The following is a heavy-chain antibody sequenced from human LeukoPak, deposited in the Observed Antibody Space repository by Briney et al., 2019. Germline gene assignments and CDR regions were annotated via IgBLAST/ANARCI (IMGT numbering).Heavy chain of an antibody. D-gene: IGHD3-22*01. CDR1: GISFSSYA. Sequence: GRSLRLSCAASGISFSSYAMQWVRQAPGKGPEWVAVISYDGSNKFYADSVKGRFTISRDNSKNTLYLQMDSLRAEYTAVYYCARDYYYGSDYWGQGTLVTVSS. J-gene: IGHJ4*02. CDR3: ARDYYYGSDY. V-gene: IGHV3-30-3*01. CDR2: ISYDGSNK.